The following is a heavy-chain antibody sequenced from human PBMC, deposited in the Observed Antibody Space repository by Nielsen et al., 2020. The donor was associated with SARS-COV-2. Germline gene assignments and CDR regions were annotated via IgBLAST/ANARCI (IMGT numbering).Heavy chain of an antibody. CDR2: IYYSGST. CDR1: GGSISSSSYY. J-gene: IGHJ2*01. CDR3: ATYYITGEGHWYFDL. V-gene: IGHV4-39*07. D-gene: IGHD7-27*01. Sequence: SETLSLTCTVSGGSISSSSYYWGWIRQPPGKGLEWIGSIYYSGSTYYNPSLKSRVTISVDTSKNQFSLKLSSVTAADTAVYYCATYYITGEGHWYFDLWGRGTLVTVSS.